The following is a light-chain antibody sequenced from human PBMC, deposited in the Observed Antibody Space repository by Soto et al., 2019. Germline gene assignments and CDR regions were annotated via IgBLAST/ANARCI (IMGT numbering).Light chain of an antibody. CDR1: QGISSW. V-gene: IGKV1-12*01. Sequence: DIQMTQSPSSVSAAVGDRVTITCRASQGISSWLAWYQQKPGRAPKLLIYAASSLQGGVPSRFSGSGYGTDLTLTISSLQPEDFPTYYCQQAHNFPIAFGQGTRLEI. J-gene: IGKJ5*01. CDR3: QQAHNFPIA. CDR2: AAS.